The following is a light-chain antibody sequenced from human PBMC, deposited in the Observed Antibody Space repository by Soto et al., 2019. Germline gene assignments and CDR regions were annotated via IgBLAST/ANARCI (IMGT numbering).Light chain of an antibody. CDR2: GAS. Sequence: EIVLPQSPGTLSLSPGDGATLSCWASQTVSSNYLAWYQQKPGQAPRLLIYGASTRATGIPARFSDSGSETEFTLTISSLESEDFAVYFCQQYNNWPPTFGQGTRLEIK. CDR3: QQYNNWPPT. CDR1: QTVSSN. V-gene: IGKV3-15*01. J-gene: IGKJ5*01.